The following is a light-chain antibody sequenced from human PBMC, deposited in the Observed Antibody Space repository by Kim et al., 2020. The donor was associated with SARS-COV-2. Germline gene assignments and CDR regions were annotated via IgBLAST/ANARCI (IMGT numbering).Light chain of an antibody. Sequence: WSPGERATLSCRASQSVSSYLAWYQQKPGQAPRLLSYDASNRATGIPARFSGSGSGTDFTLTISSLEPEDFAVYYCQQRSNWPLYTFGQGTKLEI. CDR2: DAS. V-gene: IGKV3-11*01. CDR1: QSVSSY. CDR3: QQRSNWPLYT. J-gene: IGKJ2*01.